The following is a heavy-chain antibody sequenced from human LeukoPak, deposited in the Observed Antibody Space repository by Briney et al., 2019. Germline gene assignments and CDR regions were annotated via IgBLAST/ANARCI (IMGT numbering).Heavy chain of an antibody. CDR2: IKSKTDGGTT. CDR1: GFTFSDYY. D-gene: IGHD3-9*01. Sequence: GGSLRLSCAASGFTFSDYYMSWIRQAPGKGLEWVGRIKSKTDGGTTDYAAPVKGRFTISRDDSKNTLYLQMNSLKTEDTAVYYCTTGGDILTGYYPKDYWGQGTLVTVSS. CDR3: TTGGDILTGYYPKDY. J-gene: IGHJ4*02. V-gene: IGHV3-15*01.